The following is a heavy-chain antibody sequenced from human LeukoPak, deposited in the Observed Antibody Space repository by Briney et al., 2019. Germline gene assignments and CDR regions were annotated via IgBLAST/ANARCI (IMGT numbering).Heavy chain of an antibody. V-gene: IGHV4-4*02. CDR1: GGSISSSNW. CDR3: ASRVSYYGSGSYYYYYGMDV. J-gene: IGHJ6*02. Sequence: KPSETLSLTCAVSGGSISSSNWWSWVRQPPGKGLEWIGEIYHSGSTNYNPSLKSRVTISVDKSKNQFSLKLSSVTAADTAVYYCASRVSYYGSGSYYYYYGMDVWGQGTTVTVSS. D-gene: IGHD3-10*01. CDR2: IYHSGST.